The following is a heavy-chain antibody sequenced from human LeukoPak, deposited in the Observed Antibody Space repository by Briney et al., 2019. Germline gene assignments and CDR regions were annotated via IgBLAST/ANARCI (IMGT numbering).Heavy chain of an antibody. CDR2: INPGGSST. Sequence: GASVKVSCKASRYSFTGYYMHWVRQAPGQGLEWVGIINPGGSSTSYAQKFQGRVTMTWDTSTSTVYMELKSLRSEDTAMYYCARETVGALDYWGQGTLVTVSS. D-gene: IGHD1-26*01. V-gene: IGHV1-46*01. J-gene: IGHJ4*02. CDR3: ARETVGALDY. CDR1: RYSFTGYY.